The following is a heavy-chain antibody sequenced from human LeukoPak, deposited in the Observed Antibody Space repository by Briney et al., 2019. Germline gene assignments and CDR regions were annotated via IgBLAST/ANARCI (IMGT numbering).Heavy chain of an antibody. CDR1: GGSISSYY. D-gene: IGHD4-17*01. Sequence: SETLSLTCTVSGGSISSYYWSWIRQPPGKGLEWIGYIYYSGSTNYNPSLKSRVTISVDTSKNQFSLRLRFVTAADTAVYYCARRRDFGDYALDHWGQGTLVTVSS. CDR2: IYYSGST. CDR3: ARRRDFGDYALDH. J-gene: IGHJ4*02. V-gene: IGHV4-59*08.